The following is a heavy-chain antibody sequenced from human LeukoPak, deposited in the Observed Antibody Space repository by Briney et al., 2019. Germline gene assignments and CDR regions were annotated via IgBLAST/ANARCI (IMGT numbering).Heavy chain of an antibody. CDR3: ARGGIAAAGPYYYYYMDV. D-gene: IGHD6-13*01. CDR2: IYYSGST. Sequence: PSETLSLTCTVSGGSISSYYWSWIRQPPGKGLEWIRYIYYSGSTNYNPSLKSRVTISVDTSKNQFSLKLSSVTAADTAVYYCARGGIAAAGPYYYYYMDVWGKGTTVTVSS. CDR1: GGSISSYY. J-gene: IGHJ6*03. V-gene: IGHV4-59*01.